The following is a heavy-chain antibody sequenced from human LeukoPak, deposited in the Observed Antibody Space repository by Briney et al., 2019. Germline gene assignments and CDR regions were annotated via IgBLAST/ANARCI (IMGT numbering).Heavy chain of an antibody. CDR1: GGSISSYY. CDR2: IYYSGST. Sequence: SETLSLTCTVSGGSISSYYWSWIRQSPGKGLEWIGHIYYSGSTNYNPSLKSRVTISVDTSKNQFSLKLSSVTAADTAVYYCARVNYYDSSAYYYNYYYMDVWGKGTTVTISS. D-gene: IGHD3-22*01. J-gene: IGHJ6*03. CDR3: ARVNYYDSSAYYYNYYYMDV. V-gene: IGHV4-59*01.